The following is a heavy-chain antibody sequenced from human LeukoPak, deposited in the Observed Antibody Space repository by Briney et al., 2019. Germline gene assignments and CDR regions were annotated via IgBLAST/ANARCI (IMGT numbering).Heavy chain of an antibody. CDR3: ARTKYYGSGTDRSVAFDI. CDR2: IIPIFGTA. D-gene: IGHD3-10*01. V-gene: IGHV1-69*01. Sequence: SVKVSCKASGGTFSSYAISWVRQAPGQGLEWTGGIIPIFGTANYAQKFQGRVTITADESTSTAYMELSSLRSEDTAVYYCARTKYYGSGTDRSVAFDIWGQGTMVTVSS. J-gene: IGHJ3*02. CDR1: GGTFSSYA.